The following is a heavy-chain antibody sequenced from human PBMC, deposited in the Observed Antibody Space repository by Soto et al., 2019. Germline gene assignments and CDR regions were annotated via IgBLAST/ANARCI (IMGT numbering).Heavy chain of an antibody. CDR3: AKANTAMVTDYYYAMDV. CDR1: GFTFDDFA. CDR2: ISWNSGSI. J-gene: IGHJ6*02. D-gene: IGHD5-18*01. Sequence: EVPLVESGGGLVQPGRSLRLSCAASGFTFDDFAMHWVRQAPGKGLEWVSGISWNSGSIGYAESVKGRFTISRDNAKNSLYLQLNSLRAEDTALYYCAKANTAMVTDYYYAMDVWGQGTTVTVSS. V-gene: IGHV3-9*01.